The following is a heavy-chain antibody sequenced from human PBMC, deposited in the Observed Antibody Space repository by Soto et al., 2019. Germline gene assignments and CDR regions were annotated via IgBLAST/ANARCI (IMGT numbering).Heavy chain of an antibody. CDR3: ARGRYYDILTGYRYSGLDV. V-gene: IGHV3-7*01. D-gene: IGHD3-9*01. CDR1: GFTFNNYW. CDR2: IKPDGSEK. J-gene: IGHJ6*02. Sequence: RRLSCAASGFTFNNYWMSWVRQAPGNGLEWVANIKPDGSEKYYVDSVKGRFTISRDNAKNSLYLQMNSLRAEDTAVYYCARGRYYDILTGYRYSGLDVWGQGTTVTVSS.